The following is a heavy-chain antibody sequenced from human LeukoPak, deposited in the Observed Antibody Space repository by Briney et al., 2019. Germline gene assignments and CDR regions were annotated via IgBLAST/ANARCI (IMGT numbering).Heavy chain of an antibody. CDR2: ISYDGSNK. J-gene: IGHJ4*02. D-gene: IGHD3-10*01. V-gene: IGHV3-30-3*01. CDR1: GFTFSSYA. Sequence: PGGSLRLSCAASGFTFSSYAMSWVRQAPGKGLEWVAVISYDGSNKYYADSVKGRFTISRDNSKNTLYLQMNSLRAEDTAVYYCARDVVAYGSGSYYYDYWGQGTLVTVSS. CDR3: ARDVVAYGSGSYYYDY.